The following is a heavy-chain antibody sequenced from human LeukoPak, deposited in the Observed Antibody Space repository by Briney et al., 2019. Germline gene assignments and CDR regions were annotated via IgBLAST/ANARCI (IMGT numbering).Heavy chain of an antibody. CDR2: INPSGGST. CDR1: GYTFTSYY. V-gene: IGHV1-46*01. D-gene: IGHD3-10*01. Sequence: ASVKVSCKASGYTFTSYYMHWVRQAPGQGLEWMGIINPSGGSTSYAQKFQGRVTMTRDMSTSTVYMELSSLRSEDTAVYYCARETYYYGSGSYRDHPAVGPFDWGQGTLVTVSS. J-gene: IGHJ4*02. CDR3: ARETYYYGSGSYRDHPAVGPFD.